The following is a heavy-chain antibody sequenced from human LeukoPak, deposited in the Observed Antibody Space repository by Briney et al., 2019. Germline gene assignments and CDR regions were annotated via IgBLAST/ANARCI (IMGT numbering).Heavy chain of an antibody. D-gene: IGHD3-10*01. CDR2: IYYSGST. CDR1: GGSVSSGSYY. V-gene: IGHV4-61*01. CDR3: ARWSGGAVAN. Sequence: SETLSLTCTVSGGSVSSGSYYWSWIRQPPGKGLEWIGYIYYSGSTNYNPSLKSRVTISVDTSKNQFSLKLSSVTAADTAVYYCARWSGGAVANWGQGTLVTVSS. J-gene: IGHJ4*02.